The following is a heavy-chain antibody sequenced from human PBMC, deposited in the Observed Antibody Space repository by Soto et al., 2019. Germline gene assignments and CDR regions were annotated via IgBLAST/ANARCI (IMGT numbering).Heavy chain of an antibody. J-gene: IGHJ6*02. V-gene: IGHV1-18*04. CDR3: ARARYCASPSCDKHYYYGMDT. CDR1: GYTFTSHG. D-gene: IGHD2-2*02. Sequence: QDQLVQSGAEVKKPGASVKISCEASGYTFTSHGISWVRQAPGQGLEWLGWSSTYNSRTHYAQKVQGRVTMTTDTSKSTAYLDLRSLTFDDTAVYYCARARYCASPSCDKHYYYGMDTWGQGTTVTVSS. CDR2: SSTYNSRT.